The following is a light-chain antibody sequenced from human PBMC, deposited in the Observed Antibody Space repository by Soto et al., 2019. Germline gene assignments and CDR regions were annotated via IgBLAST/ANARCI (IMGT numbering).Light chain of an antibody. J-gene: IGKJ2*01. CDR1: QTISDN. CDR2: AAS. CDR3: QQYHNWPPYT. Sequence: EIVMTQSQATLSVSPGERATLSCRASQTISDNLAWYQQRPGQSPRLLIYAASARATGIPARFSGSGSGTEFSLTIDSLQSEDFAVYYCQQYHNWPPYTFGQGTKLEI. V-gene: IGKV3-15*01.